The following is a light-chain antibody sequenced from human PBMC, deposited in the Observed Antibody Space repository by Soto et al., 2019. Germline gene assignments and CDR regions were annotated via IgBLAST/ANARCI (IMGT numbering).Light chain of an antibody. CDR1: SSDIGGYKY. CDR3: TSYSRYRVLV. CDR2: EVS. V-gene: IGLV2-14*01. J-gene: IGLJ3*02. Sequence: QSVLTQPASVSGSVGQSITISCTGTSSDIGGYKYVSWYQQHPGKAPKLIIFEVSNRPSGVSDRFSGSNSGNTASLTISGLQAEDEADYYCTSYSRYRVLVFGGGTKVTVL.